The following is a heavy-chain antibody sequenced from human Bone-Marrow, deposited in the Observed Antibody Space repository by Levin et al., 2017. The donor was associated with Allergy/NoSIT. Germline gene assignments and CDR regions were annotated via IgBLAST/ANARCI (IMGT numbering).Heavy chain of an antibody. Sequence: GGSLRLSCTASGFTFNNYAMSWVRQAPGRGLEWVSAISGSVSSTFYADSVRGRFTVSRDNSKNTLSLQMNSLRADDTAIYYCAKTRGTVTTLDYWGQGTLVTVSS. V-gene: IGHV3-23*01. J-gene: IGHJ4*02. CDR2: ISGSVSST. CDR3: AKTRGTVTTLDY. D-gene: IGHD4-17*01. CDR1: GFTFNNYA.